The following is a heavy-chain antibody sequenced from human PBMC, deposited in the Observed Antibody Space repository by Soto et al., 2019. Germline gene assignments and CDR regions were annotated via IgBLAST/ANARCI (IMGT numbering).Heavy chain of an antibody. CDR1: GFTFSSYS. Sequence: GGSLRLSCAASGFTFSSYSMNWVRQAPGKGLEWVSYISSSSRSIYYADSVRGRFTISRDNVKNSLYLQMNRLRDEDTAVYYCARIEVHHGVDYWGQGTLVTVSS. CDR2: ISSSSRSI. J-gene: IGHJ4*02. D-gene: IGHD6-19*01. V-gene: IGHV3-48*02. CDR3: ARIEVHHGVDY.